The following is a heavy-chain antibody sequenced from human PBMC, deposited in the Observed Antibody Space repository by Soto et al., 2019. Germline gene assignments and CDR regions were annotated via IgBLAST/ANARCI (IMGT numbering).Heavy chain of an antibody. CDR1: GYTFTSYG. D-gene: IGHD2-8*01. V-gene: IGHV1-18*01. CDR2: ISPYNGNT. Sequence: QVQLVQSGAEVKKPGASVKVSCKASGYTFTSYGISWVRQAPGQGLEWMGWISPYNGNTNYPQKLQGRVTMTTDTPTTTAYMELCGLVSADRAVYNCARGPYGARYFDYWGQGTLVTVSS. CDR3: ARGPYGARYFDY. J-gene: IGHJ4*02.